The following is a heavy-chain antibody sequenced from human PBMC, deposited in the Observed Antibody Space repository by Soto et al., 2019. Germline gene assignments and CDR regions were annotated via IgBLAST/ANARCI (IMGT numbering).Heavy chain of an antibody. V-gene: IGHV4-34*01. CDR1: GGSFSGFY. CDR3: ARMAGPWYFDL. J-gene: IGHJ2*01. Sequence: AETLSLTCAVHGGSFSGFYWTWIRQPPGKGLEWIGEINHSGSSNYNPPLKSRVTMSLDTSRNQFSLSLNSVTAADTAVYYCARMAGPWYFDLWGRGTLVTVSS. CDR2: INHSGSS.